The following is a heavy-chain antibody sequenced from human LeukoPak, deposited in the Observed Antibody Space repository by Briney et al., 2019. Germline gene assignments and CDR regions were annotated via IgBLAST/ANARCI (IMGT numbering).Heavy chain of an antibody. CDR2: ISNNGGYT. V-gene: IGHV3-23*01. CDR3: ARVSGAKMRYYFDY. D-gene: IGHD4/OR15-4a*01. CDR1: GFTFSSSA. J-gene: IGHJ4*02. Sequence: PGGSLRLSCAASGFTFSSSAMSWVRQAPGKGLEWVSAISNNGGYTYYADSVKGRFTISRDSSKNTLFLQMSSLRAEDTAVYYCARVSGAKMRYYFDYWGQGTLVTVSS.